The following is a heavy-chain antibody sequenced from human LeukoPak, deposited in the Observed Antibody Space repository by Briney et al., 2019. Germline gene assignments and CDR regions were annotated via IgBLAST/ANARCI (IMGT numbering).Heavy chain of an antibody. CDR2: INHSGST. J-gene: IGHJ4*02. CDR3: ARDKRPYYYGSGSYYTGVYYFDY. Sequence: SETLSLTCAVYGGSFSGYYWSWIRQPPGKGLEWIGEINHSGSTNYNPSLKSRVTISVDTSKNQFSLKLSSVTAADTAVYYCARDKRPYYYGSGSYYTGVYYFDYWGQGTLVTVSS. V-gene: IGHV4-34*01. D-gene: IGHD3-10*01. CDR1: GGSFSGYY.